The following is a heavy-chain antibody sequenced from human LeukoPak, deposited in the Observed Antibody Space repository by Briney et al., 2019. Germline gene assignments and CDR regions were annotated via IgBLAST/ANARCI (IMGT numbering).Heavy chain of an antibody. CDR1: GGSISSGDYY. Sequence: SGTLSLTCTVSGGSISSGDYYWSWIRQPPGKGLEWIGYIYYSGSTYYNPSLKSRVTISVDTSKNQFSLKLSSVTAADTAVYYCAREGGPYRPLDYSGQGTLVTVSS. CDR3: AREGGPYRPLDY. V-gene: IGHV4-30-4*01. CDR2: IYYSGST. J-gene: IGHJ4*02.